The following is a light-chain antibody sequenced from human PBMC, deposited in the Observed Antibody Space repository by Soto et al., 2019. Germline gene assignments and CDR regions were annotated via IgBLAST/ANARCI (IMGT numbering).Light chain of an antibody. J-gene: IGKJ1*01. CDR1: QGIRSE. V-gene: IGKV1-6*01. CDR3: LHDYNYPRT. Sequence: AIHMTQSPSSLSAPVGDRGTITCPASQGIRSELAWYQQKPGKAPNLLIYAASTLQSGVPSRFSGSGSGTDFTLTISSLQPEDVGTYYCLHDYNYPRTFGQGTKVDIK. CDR2: AAS.